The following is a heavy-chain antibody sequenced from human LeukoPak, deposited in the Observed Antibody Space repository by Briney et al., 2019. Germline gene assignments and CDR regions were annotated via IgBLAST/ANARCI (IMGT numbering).Heavy chain of an antibody. V-gene: IGHV1-69*05. CDR3: ARDRTPTKAFDI. CDR2: IIPIFGTA. Sequence: SVKVSCKASGGTFSSYAISWVRQAPGQGLEWMGGIIPIFGTANYAQKFQGRVTITTDESTSTAYVELSSLGSEDTAVYYCARDRTPTKAFDIWGQGTMVTVSS. CDR1: GGTFSSYA. J-gene: IGHJ3*02. D-gene: IGHD1-14*01.